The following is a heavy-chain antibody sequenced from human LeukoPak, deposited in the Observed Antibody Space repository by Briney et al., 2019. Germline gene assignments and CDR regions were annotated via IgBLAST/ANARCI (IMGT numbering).Heavy chain of an antibody. CDR2: ISAYNGNT. V-gene: IGHV1-18*01. D-gene: IGHD3-22*01. J-gene: IGHJ3*02. Sequence: ASVKVSCKASGYTFTGYGISWVRQAPGQGLEWMGWISAYNGNTNYAQKLQGRVTMTTDTSTSTAYMELRSLRSDDTAVYYCARLPPFYYYDSSGYEDAFDIWGQGTMVTVSS. CDR1: GYTFTGYG. CDR3: ARLPPFYYYDSSGYEDAFDI.